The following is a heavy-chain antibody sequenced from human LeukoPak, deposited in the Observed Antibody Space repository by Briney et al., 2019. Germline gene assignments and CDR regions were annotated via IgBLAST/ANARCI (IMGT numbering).Heavy chain of an antibody. CDR1: GYTFTSYG. Sequence: GASVKVSCKASGYTFTSYGISWVRQAPGQGLEWMGWIGAYNGNTNYAQKLQGRVTMTSDTSTSTAYMELRSLRSDDTAVYYCARDLYSGYELLWDYWGQGTLVTVSS. CDR3: ARDLYSGYELLWDY. CDR2: IGAYNGNT. J-gene: IGHJ4*02. V-gene: IGHV1-18*04. D-gene: IGHD5-12*01.